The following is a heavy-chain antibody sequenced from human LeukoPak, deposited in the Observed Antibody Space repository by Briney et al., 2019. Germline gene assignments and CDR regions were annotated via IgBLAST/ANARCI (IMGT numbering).Heavy chain of an antibody. CDR1: GGSISSGGYS. V-gene: IGHV4-30-2*01. CDR3: ARDGGTTPFDY. D-gene: IGHD4-17*01. J-gene: IGHJ4*02. Sequence: SETLSLTCAVSGGSISSGGYSWSWIRQPPGKGLEWIGYIYHSGSTYYNPSLKSRVTISVDTSKNQFSLKLSSVTAADTAVYYCARDGGTTPFDYWGQGTLVTVSS. CDR2: IYHSGST.